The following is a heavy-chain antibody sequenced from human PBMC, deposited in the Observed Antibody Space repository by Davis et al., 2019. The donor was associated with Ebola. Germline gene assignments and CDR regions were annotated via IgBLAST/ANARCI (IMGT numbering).Heavy chain of an antibody. V-gene: IGHV3-53*01. D-gene: IGHD6-19*01. CDR3: AREPPDIGVAGPLGY. Sequence: GESLKISCAASGFTVSSNYMSWVRQAPGKGLEWVSVIYSGGSTYYADSVKGRFTISRDNSKNTLYLQMNSLRAEDTAVYYCAREPPDIGVAGPLGYWGQGTLVSVSS. CDR2: IYSGGST. CDR1: GFTVSSNY. J-gene: IGHJ4*02.